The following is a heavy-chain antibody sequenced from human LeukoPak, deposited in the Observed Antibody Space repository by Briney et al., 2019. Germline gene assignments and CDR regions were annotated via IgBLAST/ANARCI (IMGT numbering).Heavy chain of an antibody. J-gene: IGHJ4*02. CDR1: GGSISSYY. Sequence: PSETLSLTCTVSGGSISSYYCSCIRQPPATEREWIGYIYYSRSTNYNPSPLSRVTISVDTSKNQFSLKLSSATAADTAVYYCAALVGATVSYWGQGTLVTVSS. CDR2: IYYSRST. CDR3: AALVGATVSY. V-gene: IGHV4-59*01. D-gene: IGHD1-26*01.